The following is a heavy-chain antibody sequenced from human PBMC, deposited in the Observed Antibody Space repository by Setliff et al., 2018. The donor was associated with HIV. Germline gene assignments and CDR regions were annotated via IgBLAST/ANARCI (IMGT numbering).Heavy chain of an antibody. J-gene: IGHJ4*02. V-gene: IGHV1-69*10. CDR1: GGTLSSSA. Sequence: ASVKVSCKASGGTLSSSALSWVRQARGQGPEWLGGIIPVFGMTDYAQNFQGRLTITADTSTSTAYMELLSLRSEDTAIYYCATQTVAVGAPGYFDSWGQGTLVTVSS. CDR3: ATQTVAVGAPGYFDS. CDR2: IIPVFGMT. D-gene: IGHD2-15*01.